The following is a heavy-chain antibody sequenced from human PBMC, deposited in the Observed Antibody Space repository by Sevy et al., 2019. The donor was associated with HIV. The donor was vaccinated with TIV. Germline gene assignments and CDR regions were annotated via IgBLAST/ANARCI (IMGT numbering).Heavy chain of an antibody. V-gene: IGHV4-59*01. CDR3: ARAPPVRSGDDSLNWLDP. CDR2: IYYTGST. J-gene: IGHJ5*02. CDR1: GGSISAYY. D-gene: IGHD5-12*01. Sequence: SETLSLTCTVSGGSISAYYWSWIRQPPGKGLEYIGDIYYTGSTYYNPSLESRVTISVDTSKNQFSLKLRSVTAVDTAVYYCARAPPVRSGDDSLNWLDPWGQGTLVTVSS.